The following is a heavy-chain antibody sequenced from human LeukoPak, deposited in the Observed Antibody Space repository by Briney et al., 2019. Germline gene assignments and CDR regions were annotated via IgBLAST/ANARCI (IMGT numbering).Heavy chain of an antibody. CDR3: ASPLRSSWESRYWYFDL. V-gene: IGHV1-69*13. Sequence: RASVKVSCKASGGTFSSYAISWVRQAPGQGLEWMGGIIPIFGTANYAQKFQGRVTITADESTSTAYMELSSLRSEDTAVYYCASPLRSSWESRYWYFDLWGRGTLVTVSS. D-gene: IGHD6-13*01. J-gene: IGHJ2*01. CDR2: IIPIFGTA. CDR1: GGTFSSYA.